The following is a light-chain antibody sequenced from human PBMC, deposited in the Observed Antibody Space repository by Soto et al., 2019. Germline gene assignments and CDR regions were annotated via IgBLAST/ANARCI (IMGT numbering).Light chain of an antibody. CDR2: AAS. J-gene: IGKJ3*01. V-gene: IGKV1-27*01. CDR3: QKYSSDPV. CDR1: QDIRNF. Sequence: DIQMTQSPTSLSASVGDRVTITCRASQDIRNFVAWYQQKPGKAPKLLIYAASTLQSGVPSRFSGSGSGTDFTLTINSLQHEDVATYSCQKYSSDPVFGPGTKVQIK.